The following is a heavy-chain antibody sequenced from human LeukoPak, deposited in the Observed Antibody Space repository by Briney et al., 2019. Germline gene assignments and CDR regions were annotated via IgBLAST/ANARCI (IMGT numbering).Heavy chain of an antibody. D-gene: IGHD7-27*01. J-gene: IGHJ4*02. V-gene: IGHV3-74*01. CDR2: INSDGSST. CDR1: GFTFSSYW. Sequence: GESLKISCAASGFTFSSYWMHWVRQAPGKGLVWVSRINSDGSSTDYADSVKGRFTISRDNAKNTLYLQVKSLRAEDTAVYYCARGPSGWGSLDSWGQGTLVTVSS. CDR3: ARGPSGWGSLDS.